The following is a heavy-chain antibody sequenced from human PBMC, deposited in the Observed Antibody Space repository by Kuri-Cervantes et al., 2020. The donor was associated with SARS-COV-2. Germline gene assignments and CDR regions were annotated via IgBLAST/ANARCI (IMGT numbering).Heavy chain of an antibody. CDR3: ARGGGGNSGSFVDY. D-gene: IGHD4-23*01. CDR2: IYTSGST. CDR1: GGSFSGYY. J-gene: IGHJ4*02. V-gene: IGHV4-59*10. Sequence: SETLSLTCAVYGGSFSGYYWSWIRQPPGKGLEWIGRIYTSGSTNYNPSLKSRVTISVDTSKNQFSLKLSSVTAADTAVYYCARGGGGNSGSFVDYWGQGTLVTVSS.